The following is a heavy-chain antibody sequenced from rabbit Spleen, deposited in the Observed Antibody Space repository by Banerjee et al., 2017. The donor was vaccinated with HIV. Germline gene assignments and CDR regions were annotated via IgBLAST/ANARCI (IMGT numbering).Heavy chain of an antibody. V-gene: IGHV1S45*01. CDR1: GFSFSNKAV. J-gene: IGHJ4*01. CDR2: INVVTGKA. CDR3: ARDPAYASSSGYNIPYL. D-gene: IGHD1-1*01. Sequence: QQRLVESGGGLVKPGASLTLTCKASGFSFSNKAVMCWVRQTPGKGLEWIACINVVTGKAVYASWAKGRYTFSKTSSTTVTLEMTSLTAADTATYFCARDPAYASSSGYNIPYLWGQGTLVTVS.